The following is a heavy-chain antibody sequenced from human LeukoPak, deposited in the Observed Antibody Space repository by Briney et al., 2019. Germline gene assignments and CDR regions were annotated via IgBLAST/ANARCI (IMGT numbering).Heavy chain of an antibody. J-gene: IGHJ4*02. D-gene: IGHD1-26*01. CDR3: ARVISGRGSPPYGRYYFDY. V-gene: IGHV1-18*01. Sequence: ASVKVSCKASGYTFTSYGISWVRQAPGQGLEWMGWISAYNGNTNYAQKLQGRVTMTTDTSTSTAYMELRSLRSDDTAVYYCARVISGRGSPPYGRYYFDYWGQGTLVTVSS. CDR1: GYTFTSYG. CDR2: ISAYNGNT.